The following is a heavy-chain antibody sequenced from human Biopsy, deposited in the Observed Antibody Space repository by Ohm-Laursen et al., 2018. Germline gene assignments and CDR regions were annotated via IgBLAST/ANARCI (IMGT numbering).Heavy chain of an antibody. Sequence: GTLSLTYTVSGDSIKNDAWSWIRQFPGKGLEWLGYMLHSGHSDYNPSLERRLTLSIDAPKNQISLNLSSVTAADTAIYYCARHFESTAIFDYWGQGALITVSS. D-gene: IGHD5/OR15-5a*01. CDR2: MLHSGHS. V-gene: IGHV4-59*08. J-gene: IGHJ4*02. CDR3: ARHFESTAIFDY. CDR1: GDSIKNDA.